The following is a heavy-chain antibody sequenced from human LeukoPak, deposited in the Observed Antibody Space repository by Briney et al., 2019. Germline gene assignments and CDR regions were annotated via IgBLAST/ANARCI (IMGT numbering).Heavy chain of an antibody. CDR1: GFSFSHAW. CDR3: TTTQWELLLFDY. V-gene: IGHV3-15*01. D-gene: IGHD1-26*01. J-gene: IGHJ4*02. Sequence: KTGGSLRLSCAASGFSFSHAWMSWVRQAPGKGLEWVGRVKSKTDGGTTDYAAPVKGRFTISRDDSKNTLYLQMNSLKTEDTAVYYCTTTQWELLLFDYWGQGTLVTVSS. CDR2: VKSKTDGGTT.